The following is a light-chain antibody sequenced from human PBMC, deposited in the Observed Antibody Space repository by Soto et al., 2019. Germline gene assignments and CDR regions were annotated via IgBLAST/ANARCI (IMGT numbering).Light chain of an antibody. Sequence: DIQMTQSPSSLSASVGVRVTITCRASQGIRNYLAWYQQKPGQVPKLLIYAASTFQPGVPSRFSGGGSGTDFTLTISNLQLEDVATYSCQQYKSASFTFGPGTKVDIK. CDR3: QQYKSASFT. CDR2: AAS. V-gene: IGKV1-27*01. J-gene: IGKJ3*01. CDR1: QGIRNY.